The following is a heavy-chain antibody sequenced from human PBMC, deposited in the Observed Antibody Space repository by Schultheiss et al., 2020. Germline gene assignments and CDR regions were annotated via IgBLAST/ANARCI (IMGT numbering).Heavy chain of an antibody. CDR3: ARQRLGYCSSTSCYKGRYYYYGMDV. CDR2: IYHSGST. D-gene: IGHD2-2*02. Sequence: SETLSLTCTVSGGSISSSSYYWGWIRQPPGKGLEWIGSIYHSGSTNYNPSLKSRVTISVDTSKNQFSLKLSSVTAADTAVYYCARQRLGYCSSTSCYKGRYYYYGMDVWGQGTTVNVYS. J-gene: IGHJ6*02. CDR1: GGSISSSSYY. V-gene: IGHV4-39*01.